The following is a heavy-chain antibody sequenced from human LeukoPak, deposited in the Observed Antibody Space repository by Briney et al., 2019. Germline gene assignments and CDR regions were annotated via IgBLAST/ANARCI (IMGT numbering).Heavy chain of an antibody. CDR2: ISGSGHGGSGHTT. V-gene: IGHV3-23*01. CDR3: ARGGVGAFDI. CDR1: GFTFSGYA. J-gene: IGHJ3*02. Sequence: GGSLRLSCAASGFTFSGYAMYWVRQAPGRGLAWVSSISGSGHGGSGHTTYYGDSVKGRFTISRDNSKNTVFLQMDSLGADDTAVYYCARGGVGAFDIWGQGTMVTVSS.